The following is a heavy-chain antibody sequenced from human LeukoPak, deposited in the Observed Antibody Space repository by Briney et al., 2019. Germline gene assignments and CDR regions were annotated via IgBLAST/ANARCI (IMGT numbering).Heavy chain of an antibody. CDR3: ARGPRITMVRGVSRRSASFDY. J-gene: IGHJ4*02. D-gene: IGHD3-10*01. V-gene: IGHV4-61*02. CDR2: IYTSGST. Sequence: PSQTLSLTCTVSGGSISSGSYYWSWIRQPAGKGLEWIGRIYTSGSTNYNPSLKSRVTISVDTSKNQFSLKLSSVTAADTAVYYCARGPRITMVRGVSRRSASFDYWGQGTLVTVSS. CDR1: GGSISSGSYY.